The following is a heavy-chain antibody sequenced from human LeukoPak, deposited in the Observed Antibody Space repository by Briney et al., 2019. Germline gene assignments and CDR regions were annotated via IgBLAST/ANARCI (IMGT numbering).Heavy chain of an antibody. J-gene: IGHJ2*01. V-gene: IGHV4-39*07. CDR3: SRRDCSQSSCFYWYFDL. CDR1: GGSNISGGSY. Sequence: HPSETLSLTCTVSGGSNISGGSYWGWIRQPPGKGLEWIGSIYYSGSTWYNPALKSRATISVDTPKNQFSLRLTSVTAADTAVYYCSRRDCSQSSCFYWYFDLWGRGTLLTVSS. CDR2: IYYSGST. D-gene: IGHD2-2*01.